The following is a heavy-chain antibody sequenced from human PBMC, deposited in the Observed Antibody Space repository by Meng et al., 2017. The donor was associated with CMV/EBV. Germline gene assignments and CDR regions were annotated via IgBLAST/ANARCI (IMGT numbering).Heavy chain of an antibody. CDR3: ARFKDCSSTSCYLRNWFDP. J-gene: IGHJ5*02. Sequence: SETLSLTCTVSGGSISSSRYNWGWIRQPPGRGREWIGSIDYSGSTYYNPSLRGRVTISVDTSKNQFSLKLSSVTAADTAVYYCARFKDCSSTSCYLRNWFDPWGQGTLVTVSS. CDR1: GGSISSSRYN. D-gene: IGHD2-2*01. CDR2: IDYSGST. V-gene: IGHV4-39*07.